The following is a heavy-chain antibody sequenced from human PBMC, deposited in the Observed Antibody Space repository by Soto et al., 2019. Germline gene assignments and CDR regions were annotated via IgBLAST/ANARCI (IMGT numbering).Heavy chain of an antibody. D-gene: IGHD2-2*01. V-gene: IGHV4-39*01. Sequence: GSLRLSCTVSGGSISSSSYYWGWIRQPPGKGLEWIGSIYYSGSNNYNPSLKSRVTISVDTSKNQFSLKLSSVTAADTAVYYCARRSIVVVPAAKHLLSWFDPWGQGTLVTVSS. CDR1: GGSISSSSYY. CDR3: ARRSIVVVPAAKHLLSWFDP. J-gene: IGHJ5*02. CDR2: IYYSGSN.